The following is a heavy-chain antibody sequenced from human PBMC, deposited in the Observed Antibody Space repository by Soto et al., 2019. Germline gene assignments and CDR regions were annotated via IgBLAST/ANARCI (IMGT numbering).Heavy chain of an antibody. CDR1: GFTFSTYA. J-gene: IGHJ5*02. CDR2: ISESGGST. D-gene: IGHD2-15*01. CDR3: AKAGGYCSGVGCSSNWFDP. Sequence: GGSLRLSCAASGFTFSTYAMSWVRQAPGKGLEWVSRISESGGSTYYADSVKGRFTISRDNAKNTLYLQMNTLRAEDTAVYYCAKAGGYCSGVGCSSNWFDPWGQGTLVTVSS. V-gene: IGHV3-23*01.